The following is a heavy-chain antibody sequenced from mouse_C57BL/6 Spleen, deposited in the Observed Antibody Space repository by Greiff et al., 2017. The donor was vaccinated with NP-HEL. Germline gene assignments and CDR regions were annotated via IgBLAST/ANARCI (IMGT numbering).Heavy chain of an antibody. V-gene: IGHV1-50*01. Sequence: QVQLQQPGAELVKPGASVKLSCKASGYTFTSYWMQWVKQRPGQGLEWIGEIDPSDSYTNYNQKVKGKATLTVDTSSSTAYMQLSILTSEASAVYYCARAFNYVNYWGQGTTLTVSS. D-gene: IGHD2-1*01. CDR3: ARAFNYVNY. J-gene: IGHJ2*01. CDR1: GYTFTSYW. CDR2: IDPSDSYT.